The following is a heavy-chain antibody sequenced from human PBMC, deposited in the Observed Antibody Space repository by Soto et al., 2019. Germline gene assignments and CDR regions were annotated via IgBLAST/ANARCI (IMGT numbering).Heavy chain of an antibody. Sequence: QVQLQESGPGLLKPSQTLSRSCTVSGASISSGDYYWSWIRQPPGKGLEWSGYIYYTGNTVFNPSLKSRVSISVDTSKNQFSLKLNPVTAAYTAVYYCSSLPDVYTSGLDYWGQGTLVTVSS. CDR1: GASISSGDYY. CDR3: SSLPDVYTSGLDY. D-gene: IGHD4-4*01. V-gene: IGHV4-30-4*08. CDR2: IYYTGNT. J-gene: IGHJ4*02.